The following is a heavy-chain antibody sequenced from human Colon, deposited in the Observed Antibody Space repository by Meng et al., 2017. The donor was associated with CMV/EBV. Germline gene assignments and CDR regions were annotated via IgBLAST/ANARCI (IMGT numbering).Heavy chain of an antibody. CDR1: GGTVSSTTYY. CDR3: ARDPWGPTDY. Sequence: SETLSLTCTVSGGTVSSTTYYWTWIRQSPGKGLEWIGNIYYSGRTYTGSTTYNPSLRSRLTISVDTSKNQFSLRLTSATAGDTAVYYCARDPWGPTDYWGQGTLVTVSS. CDR2: IYYSGRTYTGST. V-gene: IGHV4-61*01. J-gene: IGHJ4*02. D-gene: IGHD3-16*01.